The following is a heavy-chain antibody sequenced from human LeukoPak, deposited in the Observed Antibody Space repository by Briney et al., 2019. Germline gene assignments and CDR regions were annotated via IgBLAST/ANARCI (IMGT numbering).Heavy chain of an antibody. D-gene: IGHD2-21*01. Sequence: ASVKVSCKASGYTFTSYGISWVRQAPGRGLEWMGWISAYNGNTNYAQKFQGRVTMTRDTSISTAYMELSRLRSDDTAVYYCARSRLIHVVVIATPFDYWGQGTLVTVSS. CDR2: ISAYNGNT. CDR1: GYTFTSYG. CDR3: ARSRLIHVVVIATPFDY. V-gene: IGHV1-18*01. J-gene: IGHJ4*02.